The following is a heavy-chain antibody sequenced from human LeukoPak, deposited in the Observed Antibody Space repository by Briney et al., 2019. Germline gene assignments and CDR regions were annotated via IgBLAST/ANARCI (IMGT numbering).Heavy chain of an antibody. V-gene: IGHV3-23*01. J-gene: IGHJ4*02. Sequence: GGSRRLSCAASGFTFSSYAMSWVRQAPGKGLEWVSAISGSGGSTYYADSVKGRFTISRDNSKNSLYLQMNSLRTEDTAFYYCAKGYGVTMVGGIDYWGQGTLVTVSS. CDR3: AKGYGVTMVGGIDY. D-gene: IGHD3-10*02. CDR1: GFTFSSYA. CDR2: ISGSGGST.